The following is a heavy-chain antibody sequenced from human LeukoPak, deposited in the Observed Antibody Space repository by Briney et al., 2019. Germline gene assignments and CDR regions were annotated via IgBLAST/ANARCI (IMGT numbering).Heavy chain of an antibody. CDR3: ARAGPPAFDP. V-gene: IGHV3-48*03. Sequence: GGSLRLSCAASGFTFTNFEMNWVRQAPGKGLEWVSYISYSGSTTSYADSVKGRFTISRDNAKNSLYLQMNSLRAEDTAVYYCARAGPPAFDPWGQGTLVTVST. CDR1: GFTFTNFE. CDR2: ISYSGSTT. J-gene: IGHJ5*02.